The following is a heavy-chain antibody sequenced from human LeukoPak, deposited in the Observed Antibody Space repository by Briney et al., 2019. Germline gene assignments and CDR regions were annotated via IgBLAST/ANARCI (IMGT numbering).Heavy chain of an antibody. CDR1: GFTFSSYA. CDR3: AKDIQYPLVGARYYYGMDV. CDR2: ISSSSNYI. D-gene: IGHD1-26*01. V-gene: IGHV3-21*04. Sequence: GGSLRLSCAASGFTFSSYAMSWVRQAPGKGLEWVSSISSSSNYIYYADSMKGRFTISRDNAKNSLYLQMNSLRAEDTALYYCAKDIQYPLVGARYYYGMDVWGQGTTVTVSS. J-gene: IGHJ6*02.